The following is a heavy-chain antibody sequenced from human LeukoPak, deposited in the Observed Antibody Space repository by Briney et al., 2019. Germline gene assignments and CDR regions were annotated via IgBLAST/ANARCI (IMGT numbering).Heavy chain of an antibody. Sequence: GSLSLSCAASGFAFSSYSMNSVREAPREGRGRVSYISISSSIIYYADSVKGRFTISRDNAKKSLYLQMNSLRDEDTAVYYCAREGYYYDSSGYYSAAFDIWGQGTMVTVSS. CDR1: GFAFSSYS. D-gene: IGHD3-22*01. CDR2: ISISSSII. V-gene: IGHV3-48*02. CDR3: AREGYYYDSSGYYSAAFDI. J-gene: IGHJ3*02.